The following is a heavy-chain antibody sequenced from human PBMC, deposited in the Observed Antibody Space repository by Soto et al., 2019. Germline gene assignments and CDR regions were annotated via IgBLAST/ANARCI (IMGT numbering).Heavy chain of an antibody. CDR3: ASVHLQKTNWNDSDY. Sequence: SETLSLTCTVSGGSISSGGYYWSWIRQHPGKGLEWIGYIYYSGSTYYNPSLKSRVTISVDTSKNQFSLKLSSVTAADTAVYYCASVHLQKTNWNDSDYWGQGTLVTVSS. CDR1: GGSISSGGYY. V-gene: IGHV4-31*03. CDR2: IYYSGST. J-gene: IGHJ4*02. D-gene: IGHD1-1*01.